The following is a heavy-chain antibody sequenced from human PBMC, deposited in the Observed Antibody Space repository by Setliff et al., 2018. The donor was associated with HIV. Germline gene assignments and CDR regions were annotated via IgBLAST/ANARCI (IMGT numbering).Heavy chain of an antibody. CDR2: IFYTGST. CDR3: ASARGPPLPVLDL. D-gene: IGHD3-10*01. Sequence: SETLSLTCTVSGGSISGHYWSWIRQPPGKGLEWIAYIFYTGSTNYNPSLKSRVTISVDTSKNQFFLKLSSGTAADTAVYYCASARGPPLPVLDLWGQGTLVTVSS. CDR1: GGSISGHY. J-gene: IGHJ5*02. V-gene: IGHV4-59*11.